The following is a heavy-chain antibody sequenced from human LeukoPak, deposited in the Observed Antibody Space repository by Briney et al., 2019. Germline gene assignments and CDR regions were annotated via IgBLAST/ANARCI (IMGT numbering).Heavy chain of an antibody. D-gene: IGHD2-15*01. CDR1: GFTFSTHG. J-gene: IGHJ4*02. Sequence: AGGSLRLSCAASGFTFSTHGIHWVRQAPGKGLEWVSVISYDGHSKYYADSVKGRFTISRDNAKNTVSLQMNSLTPEDTAVYYCEKEFCQGSCSQDYFDYWGQGTLVTVSS. CDR2: ISYDGHSK. CDR3: EKEFCQGSCSQDYFDY. V-gene: IGHV3-30*18.